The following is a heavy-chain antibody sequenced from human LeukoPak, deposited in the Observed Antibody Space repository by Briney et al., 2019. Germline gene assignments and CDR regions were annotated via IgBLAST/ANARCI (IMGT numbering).Heavy chain of an antibody. CDR1: GGTFSSYA. Sequence: SVKVSCKASGGTFSSYAISWVRQAPGQGLEWMGGIIPIFGTANYAQKFQGRVTITADKSTSTAYMELSSLRSEDTAVYYCARVEDVAGTYYYYGMDVWGKGTTVTVAS. CDR3: ARVEDVAGTYYYYGMDV. J-gene: IGHJ6*04. D-gene: IGHD6-19*01. CDR2: IIPIFGTA. V-gene: IGHV1-69*06.